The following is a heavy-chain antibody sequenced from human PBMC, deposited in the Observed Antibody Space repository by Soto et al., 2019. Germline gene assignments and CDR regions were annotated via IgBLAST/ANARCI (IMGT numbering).Heavy chain of an antibody. CDR1: GASISSDEW. D-gene: IGHD3-16*01. CDR3: ARDFKAPNNAWAFDY. V-gene: IGHV4-4*02. Sequence: QVLLQESGPGLVMPSGTLSLTCVVSGASISSDEWWNWVRQPPGKGLEWIGEISHSGTIIYNPSLMRRVTISVDESQNHFSLKMPSVTAADTAVYFCARDFKAPNNAWAFDYWGQGALVTVSS. CDR2: ISHSGTI. J-gene: IGHJ4*02.